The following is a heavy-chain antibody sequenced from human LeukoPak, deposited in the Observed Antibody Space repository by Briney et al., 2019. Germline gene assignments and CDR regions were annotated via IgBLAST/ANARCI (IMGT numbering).Heavy chain of an antibody. D-gene: IGHD5-18*01. CDR3: AKVRDLDTVLGRFDN. J-gene: IGHJ5*02. Sequence: PGGSLRLSCAASGFTFSSYAMSWVRQAPGKGLEWVSGISGNGGRTYYADSVKGRFTISRDNSKNTLYLQMNSLRAEDTAVYYCAKVRDLDTVLGRFDNWGQGTLVTVSS. V-gene: IGHV3-23*01. CDR1: GFTFSSYA. CDR2: ISGNGGRT.